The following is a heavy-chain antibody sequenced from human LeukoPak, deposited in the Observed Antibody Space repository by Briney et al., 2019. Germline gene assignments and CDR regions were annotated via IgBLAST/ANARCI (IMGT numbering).Heavy chain of an antibody. Sequence: PSETLSLTCTVSGGSISSYYWSWIRQPPGKGLDWIGYIYYSGSTNYNPSLKSRVTISVDTSKNQFSLKLTSVTAADTAVYFCARGGSYYDSWGQGTLVTVSS. D-gene: IGHD3-10*01. CDR3: ARGGSYYDS. V-gene: IGHV4-59*01. CDR2: IYYSGST. CDR1: GGSISSYY. J-gene: IGHJ4*02.